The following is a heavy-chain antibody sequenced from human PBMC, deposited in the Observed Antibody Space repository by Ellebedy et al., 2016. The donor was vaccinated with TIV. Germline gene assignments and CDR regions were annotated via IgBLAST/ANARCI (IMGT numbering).Heavy chain of an antibody. V-gene: IGHV3-7*03. Sequence: GESLKISCAASGFTFSRYWMSWVRQTPGKGLEWVANIKGDGTEEFYADSVEGRFIISRDNAKKSLFLQMDSLRTDDTALYFCARDAGTPTADHWGQGTLVTVSS. CDR2: IKGDGTEE. CDR3: ARDAGTPTADH. CDR1: GFTFSRYW. J-gene: IGHJ4*02.